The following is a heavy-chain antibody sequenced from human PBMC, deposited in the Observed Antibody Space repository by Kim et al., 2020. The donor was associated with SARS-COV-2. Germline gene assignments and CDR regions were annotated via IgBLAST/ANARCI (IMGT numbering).Heavy chain of an antibody. J-gene: IGHJ4*02. CDR1: GYTFTSYG. V-gene: IGHV1-3*01. Sequence: ASVKVSCKASGYTFTSYGLDWVRQAPGQRLEWMGRIHAGNGDTKYAEKFQDRVTITRDTSASTAYMELSSLTSEDTAVYYCATPLALTLGTLGGGCWGQGTLVTVSS. CDR3: ATPLALTLGTLGGGC. CDR2: IHAGNGDT. D-gene: IGHD3-16*01.